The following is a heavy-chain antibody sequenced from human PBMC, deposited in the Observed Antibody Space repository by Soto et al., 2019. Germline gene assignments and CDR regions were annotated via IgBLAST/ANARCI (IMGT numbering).Heavy chain of an antibody. J-gene: IGHJ5*02. D-gene: IGHD3-9*01. CDR3: AREGRDILTGYAAIMDNWFDP. CDR1: GFTFSSYG. CDR2: IWYDGSNK. Sequence: TGGSLRLSCAASGFTFSSYGMHWVRQAPGKGLEWVAVIWYDGSNKYYADSVKGRFTISRDNSKNTLYLQMDSLRAEDTAVYYCAREGRDILTGYAAIMDNWFDPWGQGTLVTVSS. V-gene: IGHV3-33*01.